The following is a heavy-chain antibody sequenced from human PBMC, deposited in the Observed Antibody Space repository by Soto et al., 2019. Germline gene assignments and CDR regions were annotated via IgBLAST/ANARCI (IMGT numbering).Heavy chain of an antibody. Sequence: SETLSLTCTVSGDSISGGASFWSWIRQPPGKGLEWIANVYYSGSSYYSPSLKSRLTISVDTTKNQFSLQLKSMTAADTAVYYCAKLSCTSSTCYFPGWFDPWGQGTLVTVSS. J-gene: IGHJ5*02. CDR2: VYYSGSS. V-gene: IGHV4-31*03. D-gene: IGHD2-2*01. CDR1: GDSISGGASF. CDR3: AKLSCTSSTCYFPGWFDP.